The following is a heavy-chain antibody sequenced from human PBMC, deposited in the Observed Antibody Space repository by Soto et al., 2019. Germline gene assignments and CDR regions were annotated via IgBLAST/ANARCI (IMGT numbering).Heavy chain of an antibody. CDR3: AREQWGFDS. V-gene: IGHV4-31*03. CDR2: IYYTGNS. CDR1: NGSISTNGHY. Sequence: QVQLQESGPELVKSSQTLSLTCTVSNGSISTNGHYWTWIRQRPGKGLEWIAYIYYTGNSCYNPSLKSRLTISIDTSKNQFSLTLRSVTAADTAVYYCAREQWGFDSWGQGTLVTVSS. D-gene: IGHD6-19*01. J-gene: IGHJ4*02.